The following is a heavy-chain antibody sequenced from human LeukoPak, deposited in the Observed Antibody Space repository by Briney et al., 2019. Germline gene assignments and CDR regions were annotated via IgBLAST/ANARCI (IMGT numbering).Heavy chain of an antibody. V-gene: IGHV3-23*01. Sequence: GGSLRLSCAASGFTVSSNYMSWVRQAPGKGLEWVSAVTGSGANSYYADSVKGRFSVSRDNSKNMVYLQMSSLRAEDTALYYCAKSDYGYYFDSWGQGTLVTVSS. CDR3: AKSDYGYYFDS. CDR1: GFTVSSNY. CDR2: VTGSGANS. D-gene: IGHD4-17*01. J-gene: IGHJ4*02.